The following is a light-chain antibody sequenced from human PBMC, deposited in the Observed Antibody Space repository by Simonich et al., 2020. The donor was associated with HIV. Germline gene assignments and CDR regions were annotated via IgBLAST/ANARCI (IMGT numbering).Light chain of an antibody. Sequence: DIVMTQSPDSLAVSLGERATVNCRSSRSVLYRSNHKNYLAWYQQKPGQPPKLLIYGASTRESGVPDRFSASGSGTDFTLTISSLQAEDVAIYYCQQYYSTPPTFGQGTKVEIK. CDR3: QQYYSTPPT. V-gene: IGKV4-1*01. CDR1: RSVLYRSNHKNY. CDR2: GAS. J-gene: IGKJ1*01.